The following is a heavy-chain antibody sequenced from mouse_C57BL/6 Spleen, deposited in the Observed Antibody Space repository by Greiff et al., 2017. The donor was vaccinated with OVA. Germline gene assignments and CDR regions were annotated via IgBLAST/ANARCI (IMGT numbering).Heavy chain of an antibody. D-gene: IGHD1-1*01. CDR2: FYPGSGSI. CDR3: ARHEDYYGSDYWYFDV. CDR1: GYTFTEYT. J-gene: IGHJ1*03. V-gene: IGHV1-62-2*01. Sequence: VQLQQSGAELVKPGASVKLSCKASGYTFTEYTIHWVKQRSGQGLEWIGWFYPGSGSIKYNEKFKDKATLTADKSSSTVYMELSRLTSEDSAVYVCARHEDYYGSDYWYFDVWGTGTTVTVSS.